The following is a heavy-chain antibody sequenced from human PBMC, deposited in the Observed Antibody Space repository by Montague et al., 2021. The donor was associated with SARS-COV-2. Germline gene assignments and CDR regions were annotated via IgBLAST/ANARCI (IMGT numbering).Heavy chain of an antibody. Sequence: SETLSLTCIVSGGSVSSGSYYWSWIRQPPGKGLEWIGYIYYSGSTNYNPSLKSRVIISVDTSKNQFSLKLSSVTAAATAVYYRARDPWRITIFGVVTRYGMDVWGQGTTVTVSS. D-gene: IGHD3-3*01. J-gene: IGHJ6*02. CDR3: ARDPWRITIFGVVTRYGMDV. V-gene: IGHV4-61*01. CDR2: IYYSGST. CDR1: GGSVSSGSYY.